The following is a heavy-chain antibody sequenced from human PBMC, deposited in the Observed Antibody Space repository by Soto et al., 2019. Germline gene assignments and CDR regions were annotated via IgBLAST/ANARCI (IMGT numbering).Heavy chain of an antibody. CDR1: GFSVSTSH. J-gene: IGHJ4*02. V-gene: IGHV3-53*01. CDR2: IYSGGAT. D-gene: IGHD3-3*01. Sequence: PGGSLRLSCAAAGFSVSTSHISWVLQAPGKGLEWVSVIYSGGATHYAVSVKGRLIISRDKSKNTVDLQMNSLRVEDTAVYYCASDIEPPVFFFDYWGQGILVIVSS. CDR3: ASDIEPPVFFFDY.